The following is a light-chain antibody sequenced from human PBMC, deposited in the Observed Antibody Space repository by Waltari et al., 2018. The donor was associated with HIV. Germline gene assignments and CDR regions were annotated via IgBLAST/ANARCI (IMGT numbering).Light chain of an antibody. Sequence: QSVLTQPPSVAVAPRLRLTLPCTGTCSHTRPVFHVHWYHQLPGPAPKLLIYGNSNRPAGVPDRFSGSKSGTSASLAITGLQAEDEADDYCQSYDSSLSGWVFGGGTKLTVL. V-gene: IGLV1-40*01. CDR3: QSYDSSLSGWV. CDR1: CSHTRPVFH. J-gene: IGLJ3*02. CDR2: GNS.